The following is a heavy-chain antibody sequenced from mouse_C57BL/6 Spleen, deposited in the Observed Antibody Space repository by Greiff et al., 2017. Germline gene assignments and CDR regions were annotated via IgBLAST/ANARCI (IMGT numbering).Heavy chain of an antibody. J-gene: IGHJ1*03. CDR1: GYTFTEYT. CDR3: ARHEESIYYGNLNWYFDV. D-gene: IGHD2-1*01. CDR2: FYPGSGSI. Sequence: VKLMESGAELVKPGASVKLSCKASGYTFTEYTIHWVKQRSGQGLEWIGWFYPGSGSIKYNEKFKDKATLTADKSSSTVYMELSRLTSEDSAVYFCARHEESIYYGNLNWYFDVWGTGTTVTVSS. V-gene: IGHV1-62-2*01.